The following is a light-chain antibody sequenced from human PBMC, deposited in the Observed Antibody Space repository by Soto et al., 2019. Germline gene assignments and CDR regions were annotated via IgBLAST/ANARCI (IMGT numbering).Light chain of an antibody. CDR1: RSVSYW. CDR3: QHYASYPIT. J-gene: IGKJ4*01. V-gene: IGKV1-5*03. Sequence: DIQMTQSPSTLSASVGDRVTITCRASRSVSYWLAWYQHKPGKAPNLLIYKASILESGVPSRFSGSGSRTEFSLTISSLQPDDFATYYCQHYASYPITFGGGTKVEI. CDR2: KAS.